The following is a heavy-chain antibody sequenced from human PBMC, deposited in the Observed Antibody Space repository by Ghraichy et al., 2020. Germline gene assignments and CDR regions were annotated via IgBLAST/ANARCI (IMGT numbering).Heavy chain of an antibody. D-gene: IGHD3-22*01. J-gene: IGHJ4*02. CDR3: ARGWGYYDSSGYLIDY. CDR1: GGSISSYY. Sequence: SETLSLTCTVSGGSISSYYWSWIRQPPGKGLEWIGYIYYSGSTNYNPSLKSRVTISVDTSKNQFSLNLSSVTAADTAVYYCARGWGYYDSSGYLIDYWGQGTLVTVSS. V-gene: IGHV4-59*01. CDR2: IYYSGST.